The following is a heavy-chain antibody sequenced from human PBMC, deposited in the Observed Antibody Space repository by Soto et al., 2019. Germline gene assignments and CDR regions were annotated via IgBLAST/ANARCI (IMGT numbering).Heavy chain of an antibody. J-gene: IGHJ6*02. CDR3: ARHKGGYYSGVDV. V-gene: IGHV4-39*01. Sequence: QLELQESGPGLVKPSETLSLTCTVSGGSISSNSYYWAWIRQPPGKGLEWIGNSYYSGTTYYNPSLKSRVTMSVDTAKHQFPMKLSSVTAADTAVYYCARHKGGYYSGVDVWGQGTTVTVYS. D-gene: IGHD3-16*01. CDR2: SYYSGTT. CDR1: GGSISSNSYY.